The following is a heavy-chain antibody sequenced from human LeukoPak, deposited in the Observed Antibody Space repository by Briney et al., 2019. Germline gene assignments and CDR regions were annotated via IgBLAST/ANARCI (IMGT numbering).Heavy chain of an antibody. V-gene: IGHV3-30*18. CDR3: AKDGRVAAAAYYFDY. CDR2: IANDGRDK. Sequence: TGGSLRLSCAASGFTFSSHGMHWVRQAPGKGLEWVAVIANDGRDKKYADSVKGRFTISRDNSKNTLYLQMNSLRAEDTAVYYCAKDGRVAAAAYYFDYWGQGTLVTVSS. J-gene: IGHJ4*02. D-gene: IGHD6-13*01. CDR1: GFTFSSHG.